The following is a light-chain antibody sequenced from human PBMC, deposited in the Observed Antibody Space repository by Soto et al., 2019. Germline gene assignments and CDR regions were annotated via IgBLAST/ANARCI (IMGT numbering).Light chain of an antibody. CDR1: QSISTW. Sequence: DIQMTQSPSTLSASVGDRVTITCRASQSISTWLAWYQQKPGKAPKLLIYKASSLQSGVPSRFSGSESGTEFTLTISSLQPDDFATYYCHQYDSYSGTFGQGTKVEIK. J-gene: IGKJ1*01. V-gene: IGKV1-5*03. CDR2: KAS. CDR3: HQYDSYSGT.